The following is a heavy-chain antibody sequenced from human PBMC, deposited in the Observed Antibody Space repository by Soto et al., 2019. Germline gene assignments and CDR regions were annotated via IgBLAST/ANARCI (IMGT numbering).Heavy chain of an antibody. CDR1: GVSMNNTSYY. V-gene: IGHV4-39*01. Sequence: SETLSLTCTVSGVSMNNTSYYWCWIRQSPGKGLEWIGTIYFSGSTFYNPSLKSRLTISIDRSKNQFSLRLTSVTAADTAVYYCARHGSDWGQGTLVT. CDR3: ARHGSD. J-gene: IGHJ4*02. CDR2: IYFSGST.